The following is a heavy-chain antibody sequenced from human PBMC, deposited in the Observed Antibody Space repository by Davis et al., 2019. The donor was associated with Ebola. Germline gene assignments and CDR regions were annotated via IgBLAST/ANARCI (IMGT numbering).Heavy chain of an antibody. CDR2: INPNGGGT. J-gene: IGHJ4*02. V-gene: IGHV1-2*06. Sequence: ASVKVSCKTSGYSLSNYYMSWVRQAPGQGLEWMGRINPNGGGTVYAQKFQGRVTMTRDTSITTAYMELSRLRSDDTAVYYCARDWAYYYDNNGDYWGQGTLVTVSS. CDR1: GYSLSNYY. CDR3: ARDWAYYYDNNGDY. D-gene: IGHD3-22*01.